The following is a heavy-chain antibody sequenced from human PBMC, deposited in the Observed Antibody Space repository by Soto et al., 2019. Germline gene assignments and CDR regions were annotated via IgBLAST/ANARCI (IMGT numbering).Heavy chain of an antibody. CDR1: GFTVSSNY. CDR3: ARVASQGRYFDWLARWFDP. J-gene: IGHJ5*02. Sequence: EVQLVESGGGLIQPGGSLRLSCAASGFTVSSNYMSWVRQAPGKGLEWVSVIYSGGSTYYADSVKGRFTISRDNSKNTLYHQMNSLRAEDTAVYYCARVASQGRYFDWLARWFDPWGQGTLVTVSS. CDR2: IYSGGST. D-gene: IGHD3-9*01. V-gene: IGHV3-53*01.